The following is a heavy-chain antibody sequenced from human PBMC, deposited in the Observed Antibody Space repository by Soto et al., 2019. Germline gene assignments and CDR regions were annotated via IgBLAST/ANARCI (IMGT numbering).Heavy chain of an antibody. CDR2: ISGSGGST. J-gene: IGHJ4*02. CDR3: AKDGFKTTVVTYFDY. Sequence: EVQLLESGGGLVQPGGSLRLSCAASGFTFSSYAMSWVRQAPGKGLEWVSAISGSGGSTYYADSIEGRFTISRDTSKNMLYLQMNSLRAEDTAVYYCAKDGFKTTVVTYFDYWGQGTLVTVSS. D-gene: IGHD4-17*01. CDR1: GFTFSSYA. V-gene: IGHV3-23*01.